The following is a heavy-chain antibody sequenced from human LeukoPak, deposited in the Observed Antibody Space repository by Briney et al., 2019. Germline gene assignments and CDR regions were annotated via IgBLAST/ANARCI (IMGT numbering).Heavy chain of an antibody. Sequence: SGGSLRLSCAASGFFFSDYYMSWIRQAPGKGLDWVSYISSSGSYTNYADSVKGRFTISRDNAKNSLYLQMNGLRAEDTAVYYCARVTANYVIDYWGQGTLVTVSS. D-gene: IGHD4/OR15-4a*01. CDR1: GFFFSDYY. CDR3: ARVTANYVIDY. V-gene: IGHV3-11*06. CDR2: ISSSGSYT. J-gene: IGHJ4*02.